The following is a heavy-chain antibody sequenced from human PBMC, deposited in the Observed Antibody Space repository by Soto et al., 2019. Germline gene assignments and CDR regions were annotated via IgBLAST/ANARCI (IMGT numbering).Heavy chain of an antibody. CDR3: AKRGGSEDNTTFSFDV. Sequence: SETLSLTCAVSGGSISSGGYSWSWIRQPPGKGLEWIGSIYYSGSTYYNPSLKSRVTISVDTSKNQFSLRLSSVTAADTAVYYCAKRGGSEDNTTFSFDVWGLGTLVTVSS. CDR1: GGSISSGGYS. D-gene: IGHD3-16*01. J-gene: IGHJ4*02. V-gene: IGHV4-30-2*03. CDR2: IYYSGST.